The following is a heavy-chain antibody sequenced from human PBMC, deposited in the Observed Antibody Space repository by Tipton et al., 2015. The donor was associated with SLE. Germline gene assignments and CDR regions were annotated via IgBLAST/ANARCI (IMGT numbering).Heavy chain of an antibody. Sequence: TLSLTCTVSGGSISSGSYYWSWIRQPAGKGLEWIVHIYTSGSTTYNPSLKSRVTISVDTSKNQFSLKLSSVTAADTAVYYCARGGPDSSGDDYWGQGTLVTVSS. J-gene: IGHJ4*02. CDR2: IYTSGST. CDR3: ARGGPDSSGDDY. CDR1: GGSISSGSYY. V-gene: IGHV4-61*09. D-gene: IGHD3-22*01.